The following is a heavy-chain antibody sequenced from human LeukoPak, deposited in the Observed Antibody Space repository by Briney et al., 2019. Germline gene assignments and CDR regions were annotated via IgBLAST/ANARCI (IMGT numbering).Heavy chain of an antibody. Sequence: GGSLRLSCTGSEFKFSDYVMSWVRQAPGKGLEWVSGISGSGDNTYYADSVKGRFTISRDNSKNTLYVQVNSLGTEDTAAYYCAKGSYYDSSGSFYFDYWGQGTLVTVSS. CDR3: AKGSYYDSSGSFYFDY. J-gene: IGHJ4*02. CDR2: ISGSGDNT. D-gene: IGHD3-22*01. CDR1: EFKFSDYV. V-gene: IGHV3-23*01.